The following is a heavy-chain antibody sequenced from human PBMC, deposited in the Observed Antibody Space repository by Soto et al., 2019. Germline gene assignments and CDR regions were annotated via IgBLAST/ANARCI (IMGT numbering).Heavy chain of an antibody. Sequence: QVQLQESGPGLVKPSQTLSLTCTVSGGSISSGDYYWSGIRQPPGKGLEWIGCIYYSWSTYYNPSLKRLVTISVDTSKNQFSLKLSSVTAADTAVYYCARDPGYRYGFRYYYYCGMDVWGQGTTVTVS. D-gene: IGHD5-18*01. V-gene: IGHV4-30-4*01. J-gene: IGHJ6*02. CDR1: GGSISSGDYY. CDR3: ARDPGYRYGFRYYYYCGMDV. CDR2: IYYSWST.